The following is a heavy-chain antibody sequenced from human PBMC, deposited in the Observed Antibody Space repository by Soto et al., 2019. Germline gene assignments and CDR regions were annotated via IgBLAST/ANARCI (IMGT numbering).Heavy chain of an antibody. Sequence: HPGGSLSLSCAASGFTFSNYGMHWVRQAPGKGLEWVAVISYDGSNKYYADSVKGRFTISRDNSKNTLYLQRNSLRAEDTAVYYCAKDPPLYSYGPGDYYGMDVWGQGPTVT. J-gene: IGHJ6*02. D-gene: IGHD5-18*01. CDR2: ISYDGSNK. CDR1: GFTFSNYG. V-gene: IGHV3-30*18. CDR3: AKDPPLYSYGPGDYYGMDV.